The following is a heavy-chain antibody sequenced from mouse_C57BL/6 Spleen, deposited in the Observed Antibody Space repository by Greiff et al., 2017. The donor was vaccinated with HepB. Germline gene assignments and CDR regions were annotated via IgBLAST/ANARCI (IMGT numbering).Heavy chain of an antibody. D-gene: IGHD1-1*01. CDR2: IDPSDSYT. CDR1: GYTFTSYW. J-gene: IGHJ4*01. V-gene: IGHV1-59*01. CDR3: ARPSFITTVVATDYYAMDY. Sequence: QVQLQQPGAELVRPGTSVKLSCKASGYTFTSYWMHWVKQRPGQGLEWIGVIDPSDSYTNYNQKFKGKATLTVDTSSSTAYMQLSSLTSEDSAVYYCARPSFITTVVATDYYAMDYWGQGTSVTVSS.